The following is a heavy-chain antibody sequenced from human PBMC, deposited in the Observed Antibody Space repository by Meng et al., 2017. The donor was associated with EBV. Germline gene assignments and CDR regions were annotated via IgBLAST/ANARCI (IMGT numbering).Heavy chain of an antibody. D-gene: IGHD3-10*01. CDR2: LIPMSDAP. J-gene: IGHJ4*02. CDR3: ASESGRGFTPDY. Sequence: QVQLGQSGAEVKKPGSSVKVSCKPSGGTFRSDAISWVRQAPRQGLEWMGGLIPMSDAPHYAQKFQGRVTITADESTSTHYMDLSGLRSEDTAVYYCASESGRGFTPDYWGQGTLVTVSS. CDR1: GGTFRSDA. V-gene: IGHV1-69*01.